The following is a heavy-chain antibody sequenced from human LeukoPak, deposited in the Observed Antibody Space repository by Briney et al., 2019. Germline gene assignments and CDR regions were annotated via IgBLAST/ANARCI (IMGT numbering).Heavy chain of an antibody. D-gene: IGHD6-6*01. CDR1: GFTFSSYG. CDR3: AKLRAWKYSSSSYDY. J-gene: IGHJ4*02. CDR2: IRYDGSNK. Sequence: QPGGSLRLSCAASGFTFSSYGMHWVRQAPGKGLEWVAFIRYDGSNKYYADSVKGRFTISRDNSKSTLYLQMNSLRAEDTAVYYCAKLRAWKYSSSSYDYWGQGTLVTVSS. V-gene: IGHV3-30*02.